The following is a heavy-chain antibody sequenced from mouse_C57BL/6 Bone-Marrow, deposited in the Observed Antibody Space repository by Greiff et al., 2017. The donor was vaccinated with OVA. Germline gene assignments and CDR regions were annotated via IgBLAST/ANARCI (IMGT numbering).Heavy chain of an antibody. D-gene: IGHD2-4*01. J-gene: IGHJ3*01. CDR2: IHPNSGST. V-gene: IGHV1-64*01. CDR1: GYTFTSYW. CDR3: ARRGGLGAWFAY. Sequence: QVQLQQPGAELVKPGASVELSCKASGYTFTSYWMHWVKQRPGQGLEWIGMIHPNSGSTNYNEKFKSKATLTVDKSSSTAYMQLSSLTSEDSAVYYCARRGGLGAWFAYWGQGTLVTVSA.